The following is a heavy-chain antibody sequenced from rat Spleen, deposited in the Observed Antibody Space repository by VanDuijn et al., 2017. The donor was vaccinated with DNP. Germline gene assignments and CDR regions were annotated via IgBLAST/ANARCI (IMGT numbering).Heavy chain of an antibody. D-gene: IGHD1-2*01. CDR3: ARHEDYSSYIYGFAY. V-gene: IGHV5S13*01. Sequence: EVQLEESGGGLVQPGRSLKLSCAASGFTFSNHGMAWVRQAPTKGLEWVASISTGGGITYYRDSVKGRFTISRDDAKNTQYLQMDSLRSEDTATYYCARHEDYSSYIYGFAYWGQGTLVTVSS. CDR1: GFTFSNHG. J-gene: IGHJ3*01. CDR2: ISTGGGIT.